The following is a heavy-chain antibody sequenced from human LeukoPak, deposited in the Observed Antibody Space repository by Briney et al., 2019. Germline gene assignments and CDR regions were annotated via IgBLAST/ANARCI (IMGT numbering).Heavy chain of an antibody. CDR2: IYARGST. V-gene: IGHV4-4*07. CDR1: GGSISNYY. Sequence: SETLSLTCTVSGGSISNYYWSWIRQPAGKGLEWIGLIYARGSTNYNPSLKSRVTISVDKSKNQFSLKLSSVTAADTAVYYCARDPYSSSRQSQHWGQGTLVTVSS. J-gene: IGHJ1*01. CDR3: ARDPYSSSRQSQH. D-gene: IGHD6-13*01.